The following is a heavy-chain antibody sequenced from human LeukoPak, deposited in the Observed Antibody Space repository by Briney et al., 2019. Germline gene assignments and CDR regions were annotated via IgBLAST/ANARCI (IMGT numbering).Heavy chain of an antibody. CDR3: ARGDCSGGSCYSGYFDY. CDR2: ISSSGSTI. CDR1: GFTFSSYE. D-gene: IGHD2-15*01. Sequence: PGGSLRLSCAASGFTFSSYEMNWVRQAPGKGLEWVSYISSSGSTIYYADSVKGRFTISRDNSKNTLYLQMNSLRAEDTAVYYCARGDCSGGSCYSGYFDYWGQGTLVTVSS. J-gene: IGHJ4*02. V-gene: IGHV3-48*03.